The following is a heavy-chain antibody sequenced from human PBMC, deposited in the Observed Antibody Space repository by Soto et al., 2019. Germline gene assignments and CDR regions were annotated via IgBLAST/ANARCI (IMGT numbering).Heavy chain of an antibody. D-gene: IGHD2-15*01. CDR3: AQRYCSGGSCYGENFVY. CDR1: GGTFSSYA. CDR2: IIPIFGTA. J-gene: IGHJ4*02. V-gene: IGHV1-69*13. Sequence: SVKVSCKASGGTFSSYAISWVRQAPGQGLEWMGGIIPIFGTANYAQKFQGRVTITADESTSTAYMELSSLRSEDTAVYYCAQRYCSGGSCYGENFVYWGQGILVTVS.